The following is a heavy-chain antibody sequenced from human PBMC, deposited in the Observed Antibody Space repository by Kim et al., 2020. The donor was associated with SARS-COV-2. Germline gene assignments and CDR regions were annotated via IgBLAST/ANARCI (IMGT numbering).Heavy chain of an antibody. J-gene: IGHJ5*02. CDR1: GGSFSGYY. D-gene: IGHD5-18*01. CDR2: IYHSGTT. Sequence: SETLSLTCAVYGGSFSGYYWSWIRQPPGKGLEWIGAIYHSGTTKYNPSLKSRVTISLDTAKNQFSLKLSSVLAADPAAYFCARSLYHALNSFWVWFDP. CDR3: ARSLYHALNSFWVWFDP. V-gene: IGHV4-34*01.